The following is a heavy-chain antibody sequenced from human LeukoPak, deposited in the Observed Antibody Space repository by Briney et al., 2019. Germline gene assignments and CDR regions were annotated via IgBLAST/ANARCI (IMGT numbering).Heavy chain of an antibody. CDR3: ARASDWYTITLYNWFDP. J-gene: IGHJ5*02. D-gene: IGHD6-19*01. Sequence: SETLSLTCTVSGGSISSSSYYWGWIRRPPGKGLEGIGSIYYSGSTYYNPSLKSRVTISVDTSKNQFSLKPSSVTAADTAVYYCARASDWYTITLYNWFDPWGQGTLVTVSS. CDR2: IYYSGST. CDR1: GGSISSSSYY. V-gene: IGHV4-39*01.